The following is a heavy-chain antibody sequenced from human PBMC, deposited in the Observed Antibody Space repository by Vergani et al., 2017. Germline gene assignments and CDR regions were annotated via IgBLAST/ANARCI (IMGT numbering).Heavy chain of an antibody. Sequence: QVQLVESGGGVVQPGRSLRLSCAASGFTFSSYGMHWVRQAPGKGLEWVAVISYDGSNKYYADSVKGRFTISRDNSKNTLYLQMNSLRAEDTAVYYCANLRGYSGYDSLYYYYYYGMDVWGQGTTVTVSS. V-gene: IGHV3-30*18. J-gene: IGHJ6*02. D-gene: IGHD5-12*01. CDR1: GFTFSSYG. CDR2: ISYDGSNK. CDR3: ANLRGYSGYDSLYYYYYYGMDV.